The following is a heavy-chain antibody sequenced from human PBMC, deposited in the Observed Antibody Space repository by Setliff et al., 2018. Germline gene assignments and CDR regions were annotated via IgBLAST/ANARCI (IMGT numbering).Heavy chain of an antibody. J-gene: IGHJ4*02. Sequence: GGSLRLSCTASEFTFTDYYMSWIRQAPGKGLEWVSYISGTASSKYYADSVKGRFTISRDNAKNSLYLQINSLRADDTAVYYCAKELAVAGSCIDYWGQGTLVTVSS. D-gene: IGHD6-19*01. CDR3: AKELAVAGSCIDY. V-gene: IGHV3-11*04. CDR1: EFTFTDYY. CDR2: ISGTASSK.